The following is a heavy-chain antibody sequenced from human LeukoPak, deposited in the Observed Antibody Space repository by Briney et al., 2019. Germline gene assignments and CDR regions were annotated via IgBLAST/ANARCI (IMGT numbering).Heavy chain of an antibody. J-gene: IGHJ6*03. CDR1: GFTFSSYG. V-gene: IGHV3-30*02. Sequence: GGSLRLSCAASGFTFSSYGMHWVRQAPGKGLEWVAFIRYDGSNKYYADSVKGRFTISRDNSKNTLYLQMNSLRAEDTAVYYCAKALRSYYYYMDVWGKGTTVTVSS. CDR2: IRYDGSNK. CDR3: AKALRSYYYYMDV.